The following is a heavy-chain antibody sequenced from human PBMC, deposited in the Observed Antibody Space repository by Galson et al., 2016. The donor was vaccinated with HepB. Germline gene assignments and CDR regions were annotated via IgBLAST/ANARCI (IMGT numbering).Heavy chain of an antibody. CDR3: ARRETDLDSAGYYPFDY. J-gene: IGHJ4*02. Sequence: QSGAEVKKPGESLKISCKGSGYRFTTYCIGWVRQMPGKGLEWMGTMCSDDSETRYSPSFQGQVTLSADKSVSTAYLQWSSLKASDTAMYYCARRETDLDSAGYYPFDYWGQGSLVTVSS. D-gene: IGHD3-22*01. CDR2: MCSDDSET. CDR1: GYRFTTYC. V-gene: IGHV5-51*01.